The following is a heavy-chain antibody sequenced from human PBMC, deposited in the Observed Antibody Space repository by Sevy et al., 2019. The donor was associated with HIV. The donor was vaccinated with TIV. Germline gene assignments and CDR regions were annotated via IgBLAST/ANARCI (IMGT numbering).Heavy chain of an antibody. J-gene: IGHJ4*02. CDR3: ARVLDYGDYVGYFDY. V-gene: IGHV3-7*03. D-gene: IGHD4-17*01. CDR2: IKQDGSEK. Sequence: GSLRLSCAASGFTFSSYWMSWVRQAPGKGLEWVANIKQDGSEKYYVDSVKGRFTISRDNAKNSLYLQMNSLRAEDTAVYYCARVLDYGDYVGYFDYWGQGTLVTVSS. CDR1: GFTFSSYW.